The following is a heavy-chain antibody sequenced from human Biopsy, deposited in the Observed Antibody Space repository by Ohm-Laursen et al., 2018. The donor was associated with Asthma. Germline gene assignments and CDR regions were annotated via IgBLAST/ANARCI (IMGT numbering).Heavy chain of an antibody. CDR1: GYTFIGCH. J-gene: IGHJ3*01. CDR3: ARTYYDFLTGQVKDVFGV. D-gene: IGHD3-9*01. CDR2: VNTGNGDT. Sequence: ASVKVSCKASGYTFIGCHIHWMRQAPGQGLEWMGWVNTGNGDTKYSQKFQGRVTITRNTSASTAYMELRSLRSEDTATYYCARTYYDFLTGQVKDVFGVWGQGTMVTVSS. V-gene: IGHV1-3*04.